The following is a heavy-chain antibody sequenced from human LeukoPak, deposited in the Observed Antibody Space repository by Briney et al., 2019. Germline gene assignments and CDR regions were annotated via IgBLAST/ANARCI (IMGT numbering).Heavy chain of an antibody. Sequence: PSETLSLTCTVSGGPISSYYWSWIRQPPGKGLEWIGYIYYSGSTNYNPSLKSRVTISVDTSKNQFSLKLSSVTAADTAVYYCARYLATFNEQLVLDDAFDIWGQGTMVTVSS. CDR3: ARYLATFNEQLVLDDAFDI. CDR2: IYYSGST. D-gene: IGHD6-6*01. J-gene: IGHJ3*02. V-gene: IGHV4-59*01. CDR1: GGPISSYY.